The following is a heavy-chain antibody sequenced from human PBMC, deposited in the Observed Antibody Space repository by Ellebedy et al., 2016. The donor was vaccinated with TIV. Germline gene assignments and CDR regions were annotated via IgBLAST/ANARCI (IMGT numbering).Heavy chain of an antibody. V-gene: IGHV3-30-3*01. CDR3: ARGKQLWLPYYGMDV. Sequence: PGGSLRLSCAPSGFTFSSYAMHWVRQAPGKGLEWVAVVAYEGSYKYYADSVKGRFTISRDHSKNTLYLHMNSLRTEDTAVYYCARGKQLWLPYYGMDVWGQGTTVTVSS. J-gene: IGHJ6*02. CDR1: GFTFSSYA. D-gene: IGHD5-18*01. CDR2: VAYEGSYK.